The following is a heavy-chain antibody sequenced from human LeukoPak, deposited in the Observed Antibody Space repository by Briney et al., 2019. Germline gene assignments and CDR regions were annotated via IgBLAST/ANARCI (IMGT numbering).Heavy chain of an antibody. CDR1: GFTVRNNY. J-gene: IGHJ4*02. Sequence: GGSLRLSCAASGFTVRNNYMSWVRQAPGKGLEWVSIIYSGGSTYYADSVKGRFTISRDNSKNTLYLQMNSLRAEDTAVYFCATGERMVRGDGVDYWGQGTLVTVSS. V-gene: IGHV3-66*01. D-gene: IGHD3-10*01. CDR3: ATGERMVRGDGVDY. CDR2: IYSGGST.